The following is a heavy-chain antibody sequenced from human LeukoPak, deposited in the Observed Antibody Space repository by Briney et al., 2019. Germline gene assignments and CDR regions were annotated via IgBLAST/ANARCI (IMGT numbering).Heavy chain of an antibody. D-gene: IGHD4-17*01. CDR2: ISGSGDST. V-gene: IGHV3-23*01. J-gene: IGHJ4*02. Sequence: GGSLRLSCAASGFTFSSYAMSWVRQAPGKGLEWVSAISGSGDSTYYADSVKGRFTISRDNSKNTLYLQMNSLRAEDTAVYYCAKDDYGDYVNGHWGQGTLVTVSS. CDR3: AKDDYGDYVNGH. CDR1: GFTFSSYA.